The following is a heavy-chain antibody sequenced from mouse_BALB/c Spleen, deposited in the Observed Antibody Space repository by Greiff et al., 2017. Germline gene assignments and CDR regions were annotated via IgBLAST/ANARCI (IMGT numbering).Heavy chain of an antibody. CDR3: TREGELPWFAY. CDR1: GFTFSSYT. J-gene: IGHJ3*01. CDR2: ISSGGSYT. V-gene: IGHV5-6-4*01. D-gene: IGHD4-1*01. Sequence: EVKLMESGGGLVKPGGSLKLSCAASGFTFSSYTMSWVRQTPEKRLEWVATISSGGSYTYYPDSVKGRFTISRDNAKNTLYLQMSSLKSEDTAMYYCTREGELPWFAYWGQGTLVTVSA.